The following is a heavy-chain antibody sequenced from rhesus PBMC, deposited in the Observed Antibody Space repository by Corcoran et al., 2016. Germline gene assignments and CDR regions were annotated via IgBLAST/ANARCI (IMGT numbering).Heavy chain of an antibody. V-gene: IGHV4-106*01. Sequence: QVQLQESGPGLVKPSETLSLTCAVSGGSLSDDYYWSLIRQPPGKGLEWIGYIYGSGGGTNYNPSLKNRVTISIETSKNQFSLKLSSVTAADTAVYYCARDGSMNTVTTPYDYWGQGVLVTVSS. CDR2: IYGSGGGT. D-gene: IGHD4-23*01. CDR1: GGSLSDDYY. J-gene: IGHJ4*01. CDR3: ARDGSMNTVTTPYDY.